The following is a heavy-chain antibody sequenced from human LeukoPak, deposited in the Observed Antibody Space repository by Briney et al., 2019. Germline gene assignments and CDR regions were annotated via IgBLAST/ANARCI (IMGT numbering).Heavy chain of an antibody. CDR2: INPNSGGT. CDR1: GYTFTGYY. Sequence: ASVKVSCKASGYTFTGYYMHWVRQAPGQGLEWMGWINPNSGGTNYAQKFQGRVTMTRDTSISTAYMELSRLRSDDTAVYYCARFEEDYYGSGSYYNWFDPWGQGTLVTLSS. J-gene: IGHJ5*02. CDR3: ARFEEDYYGSGSYYNWFDP. D-gene: IGHD3-10*01. V-gene: IGHV1-2*02.